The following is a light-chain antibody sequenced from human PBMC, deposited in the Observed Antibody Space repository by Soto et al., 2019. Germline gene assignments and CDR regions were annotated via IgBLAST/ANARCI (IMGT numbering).Light chain of an antibody. Sequence: EIVLTQSPGTLSLSPGERATLSCMASQSVSSSYLAWYQQKPGQAPRLLIYGAYSRATGITDRFSGSGSGTDFTLTISRLEPEDFAVYYCQPYGSSPWTFGQGTKVEIK. V-gene: IGKV3-20*01. CDR3: QPYGSSPWT. J-gene: IGKJ1*01. CDR2: GAY. CDR1: QSVSSSY.